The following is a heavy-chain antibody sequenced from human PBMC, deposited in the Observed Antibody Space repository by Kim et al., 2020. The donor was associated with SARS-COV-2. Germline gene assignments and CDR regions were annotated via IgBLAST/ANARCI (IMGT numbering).Heavy chain of an antibody. V-gene: IGHV3-33*08. J-gene: IGHJ4*02. D-gene: IGHD6-19*01. CDR3: ARDGAGGSGWLLDY. CDR1: GFTFSSYG. Sequence: GGSLRLSCAASGFTFSSYGMHWVRQAPGKGLEWVAVIWYDGSNKYYADSVKGRFTISRDNSKNTLYLQMNSLRAEDTAVYYCARDGAGGSGWLLDYWGQGTLVTVSS. CDR2: IWYDGSNK.